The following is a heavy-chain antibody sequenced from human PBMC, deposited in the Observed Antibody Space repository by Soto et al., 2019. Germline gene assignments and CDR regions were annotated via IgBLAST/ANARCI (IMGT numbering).Heavy chain of an antibody. V-gene: IGHV4-59*01. Sequence: SETLSLTCTVSGGSISSYYWSWIRQPPGKGLEWIGYIYYSGSTNYNPSLKSRVTISVDTSKNQFSLKLSSVTAADTAVYYCARDREDLWSGYYIRRNPSYVDVWGKGTTVTVSS. CDR3: ARDREDLWSGYYIRRNPSYVDV. CDR1: GGSISSYY. D-gene: IGHD3-3*01. CDR2: IYYSGST. J-gene: IGHJ6*03.